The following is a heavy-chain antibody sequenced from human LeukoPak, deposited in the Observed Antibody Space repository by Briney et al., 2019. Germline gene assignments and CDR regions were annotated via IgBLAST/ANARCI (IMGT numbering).Heavy chain of an antibody. J-gene: IGHJ4*02. CDR1: GGSISSSSYY. Sequence: SETLSLTCTVSGGSISSSSYYWGWIRQPPGKGLEWIGSIYYSGSTYYNPSLKSRVTISVDTSKNQFSLKLSSVTAADTAVYYCARGGNIVVVPAATPFDYWGQGTLVTVSS. V-gene: IGHV4-39*07. CDR2: IYYSGST. D-gene: IGHD2-2*01. CDR3: ARGGNIVVVPAATPFDY.